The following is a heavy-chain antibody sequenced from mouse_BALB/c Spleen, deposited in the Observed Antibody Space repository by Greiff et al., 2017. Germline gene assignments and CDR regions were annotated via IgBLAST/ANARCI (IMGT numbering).Heavy chain of an antibody. V-gene: IGHV14-1*02. J-gene: IGHJ4*01. CDR1: GFNIKDYY. Sequence: EVKLMESGAELVRPGAFVKLSCKASGFNIKDYYMHWVKQRPEQGLEWIGWIDPENGNTIYDPKFQGKASITADTSSNTAYLQLSSLTSEDTAVYYCALLPIYYAMDYWGQGTSVTVSS. CDR2: IDPENGNT. CDR3: ALLPIYYAMDY.